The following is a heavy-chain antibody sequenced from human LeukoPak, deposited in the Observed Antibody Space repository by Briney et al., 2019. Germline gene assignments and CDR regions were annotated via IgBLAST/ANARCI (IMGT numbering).Heavy chain of an antibody. J-gene: IGHJ4*02. Sequence: SETLSLTCTVSGGSISSYYWSWIRQPPGKGLEWIGYIYYSGSTNYNPSLKSRVTISVDTSKNQFSLKLSSVTAADTAVYYCARYSGSYSGFDYWGQGTLVTVSS. CDR2: IYYSGST. D-gene: IGHD1-26*01. V-gene: IGHV4-59*01. CDR3: ARYSGSYSGFDY. CDR1: GGSISSYY.